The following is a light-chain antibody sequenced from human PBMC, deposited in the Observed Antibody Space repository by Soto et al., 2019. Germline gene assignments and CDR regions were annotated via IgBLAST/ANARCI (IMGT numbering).Light chain of an antibody. CDR3: SSYTTSTSFIL. Sequence: QSALTQPASVSGSPGQSITISCIGTSSDVGSYNLVSWYQQHPGKAPKVLIYEVSERPSGVSNRFSGSKSGNTASLTISGLQAEDEAYYYCSSYTTSTSFILFGGGTKLTVL. J-gene: IGLJ2*01. V-gene: IGLV2-14*02. CDR1: SSDVGSYNL. CDR2: EVS.